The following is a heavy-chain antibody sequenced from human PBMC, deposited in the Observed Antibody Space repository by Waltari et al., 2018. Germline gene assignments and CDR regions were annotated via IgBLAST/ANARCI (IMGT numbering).Heavy chain of an antibody. CDR3: VRGGYYYDSNGGYFQF. D-gene: IGHD3-22*01. CDR1: GLIFAGHY. J-gene: IGHJ1*01. CDR2: IANRANSYIT. V-gene: IGHV3-72*01. Sequence: VQLVESGGGLVHPGGSRRVSCVVSGLIFAGHYMDWVRQAPGKAPGWFGRIANRANSYITECPASMKGRFTISREDSKNLLFLQMTDLKSEDTAIYYCVRGGYYYDSNGGYFQFWGRGTLVTVSS.